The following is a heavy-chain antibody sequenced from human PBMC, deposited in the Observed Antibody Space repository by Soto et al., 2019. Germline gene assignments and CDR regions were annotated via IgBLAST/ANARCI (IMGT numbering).Heavy chain of an antibody. D-gene: IGHD1-1*01. J-gene: IGHJ6*02. CDR2: ISGSGGST. Sequence: EVQLLESGGGLVQPGGSLRLSCAASGFTFSSYAMSWVRQAPGKGLEWVSAISGSGGSTYYADSVKGRFTISRDNSKNTLYLQMNSLRDEDTAVYYCAKRRDVYNLYYYYYGMDVWGQGTTVTVSS. CDR1: GFTFSSYA. CDR3: AKRRDVYNLYYYYYGMDV. V-gene: IGHV3-23*01.